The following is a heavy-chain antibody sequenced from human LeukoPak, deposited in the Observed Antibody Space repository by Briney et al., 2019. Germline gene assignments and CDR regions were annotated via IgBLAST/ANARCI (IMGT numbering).Heavy chain of an antibody. CDR3: ARSGGYLIDY. Sequence: GGSLRLSCVASGFTFSSSWMSWVRQAPGRGLEWVANIKEDGTEKKYVDSVKGRFTISRDNAKNSLYLQMNTLRAEDTAVYYCARSGGYLIDYWGQGTLVTVSS. J-gene: IGHJ4*02. CDR1: GFTFSSSW. CDR2: IKEDGTEK. D-gene: IGHD2-15*01. V-gene: IGHV3-7*02.